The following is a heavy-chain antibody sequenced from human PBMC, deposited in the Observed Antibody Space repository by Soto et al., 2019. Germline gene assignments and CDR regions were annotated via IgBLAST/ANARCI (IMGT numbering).Heavy chain of an antibody. Sequence: PRGSLRLSCAASGFTFSNYGMSWVRQAPGKGLEWVSGISGSGGGTYYADSVKGRFTISRDNSKNTLFLQMSGLRVEDTAVYYCAKAISHIVTLPFAMGSLWDSRWERPQRQNYDYYYMDVWGKGTTVTVSS. CDR1: GFTFSNYG. D-gene: IGHD2-2*01. CDR2: ISGSGGGT. V-gene: IGHV3-23*01. J-gene: IGHJ6*03. CDR3: AKAISHIVTLPFAMGSLWDSRWERPQRQNYDYYYMDV.